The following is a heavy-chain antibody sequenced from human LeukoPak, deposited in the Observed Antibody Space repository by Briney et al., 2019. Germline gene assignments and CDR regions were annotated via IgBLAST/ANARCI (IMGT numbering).Heavy chain of an antibody. Sequence: PGGSLRLSCAASGFTFSSYSMSWVRQAPGKGLEWVSTINPSGGSTYYADSVKGRFTTSRDNSKNMVYLQMNSLRAEDTAVYYCAKDRAGTPWADWGQGTLVTVSS. CDR3: AKDRAGTPWAD. D-gene: IGHD1-1*01. V-gene: IGHV3-23*01. J-gene: IGHJ4*02. CDR2: INPSGGST. CDR1: GFTFSSYS.